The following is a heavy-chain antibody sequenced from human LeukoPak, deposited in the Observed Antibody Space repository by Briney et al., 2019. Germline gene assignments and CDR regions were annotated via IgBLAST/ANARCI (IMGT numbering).Heavy chain of an antibody. D-gene: IGHD5-12*01. CDR3: AIGVGYSGYDWVMDS. Sequence: SQTLSLTCTVSGGSISSGGYYWSWIRQHPGKGLEWIGYIYYSGSTYYNPSLKSRVTISVDTSKNQFPLKLSSVTAADTAVYYCAIGVGYSGYDWVMDSWGQGTLVTVSS. CDR1: GGSISSGGYY. J-gene: IGHJ5*01. V-gene: IGHV4-31*03. CDR2: IYYSGST.